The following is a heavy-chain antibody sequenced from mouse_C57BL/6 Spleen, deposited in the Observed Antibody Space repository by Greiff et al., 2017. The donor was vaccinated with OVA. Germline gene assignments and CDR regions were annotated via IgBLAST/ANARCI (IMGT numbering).Heavy chain of an antibody. D-gene: IGHD2-5*01. CDR1: GFNIKDDY. J-gene: IGHJ3*01. CDR2: IDPENGDT. V-gene: IGHV14-4*01. CDR3: TSNWTLFAY. Sequence: EVQLQQSGAELVRPGASVKLSCTASGFNIKDDYMHWVKQRPEQGLEWIGWIDPENGDTEYASKFQGKATITADTSSNTAYLQLSSLTSEDTAVYYCTSNWTLFAYWGQGTLVTVSA.